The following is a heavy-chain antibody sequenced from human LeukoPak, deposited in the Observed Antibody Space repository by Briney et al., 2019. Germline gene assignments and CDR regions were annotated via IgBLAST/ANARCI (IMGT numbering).Heavy chain of an antibody. CDR3: AKEYSSSADMGHYFDY. CDR1: GFTFSSYA. CDR2: ISGSGGST. D-gene: IGHD6-6*01. Sequence: GGSLRLSCAASGFTFSSYAMSWVRQAPGKGLEWVSAISGSGGSTYYADSVKGRFTISRDNSKNTLYLQMNSLRAEDTAVYYCAKEYSSSADMGHYFDYWGQGTLVTVSS. V-gene: IGHV3-23*01. J-gene: IGHJ4*02.